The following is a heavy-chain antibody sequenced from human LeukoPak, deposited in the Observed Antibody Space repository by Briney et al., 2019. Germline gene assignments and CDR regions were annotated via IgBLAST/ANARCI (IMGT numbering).Heavy chain of an antibody. CDR2: IKQDGSEK. V-gene: IGHV3-7*01. J-gene: IGHJ4*02. D-gene: IGHD6-13*01. CDR1: GITFSDHQ. Sequence: GGTLRLSCAASGITFSDHQMSWIRQAPGKGLEWVANIKQDGSEKYYVDSVEGRFTISRDNAKNSLYLQMNSLRAEDTAVYYCARGGSSFGYWGQGTLVTVSS. CDR3: ARGGSSFGY.